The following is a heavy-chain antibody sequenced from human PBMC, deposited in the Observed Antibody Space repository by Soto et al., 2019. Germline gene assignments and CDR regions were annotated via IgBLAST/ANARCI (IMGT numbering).Heavy chain of an antibody. V-gene: IGHV4-4*02. CDR3: ATEVGGVGDYVPRPAFFDN. Sequence: QVRLQESGPGLVKPSGTLSLTCAVSGGFIMSSNWWSWVRQPPGKGLEWIGEIYHSGTTKYNPSLKSRVTISVDKSRNQFSLKLISVTAADTAVYYCATEVGGVGDYVPRPAFFDNWGQGILVTVSS. CDR1: GGFIMSSNW. CDR2: IYHSGTT. D-gene: IGHD4-17*01. J-gene: IGHJ4*02.